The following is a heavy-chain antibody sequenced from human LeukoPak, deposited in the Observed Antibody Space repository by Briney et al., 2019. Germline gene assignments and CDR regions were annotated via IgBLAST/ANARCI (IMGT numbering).Heavy chain of an antibody. CDR1: GLTFSSSW. Sequence: PRGSLRLSCAVSGLTFSSSWMDWVRQAPGKGLEWVSGISWNSGSIDYADSVKGRFTISRDNAKNSLYLQMNSLRAEDTALYYCAKDPLEYSSSFDYWGQGTLVTVSS. D-gene: IGHD6-6*01. V-gene: IGHV3-9*01. CDR3: AKDPLEYSSSFDY. CDR2: ISWNSGSI. J-gene: IGHJ4*02.